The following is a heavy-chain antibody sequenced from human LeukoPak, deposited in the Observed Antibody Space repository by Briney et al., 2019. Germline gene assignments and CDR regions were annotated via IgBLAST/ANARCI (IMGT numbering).Heavy chain of an antibody. CDR3: ARDGGIQLFHAFDI. J-gene: IGHJ3*02. CDR1: GFTFSRYW. D-gene: IGHD5-18*01. Sequence: GGSLRLSCAASGFTFSRYWMSWVRQAPGKGLEWVANINEDGSEKYYVDSVTGRFTISRDNSKNSLYLQMNSLRVEDTAVYYCARDGGIQLFHAFDIWGQGTMVTVSS. V-gene: IGHV3-7*01. CDR2: INEDGSEK.